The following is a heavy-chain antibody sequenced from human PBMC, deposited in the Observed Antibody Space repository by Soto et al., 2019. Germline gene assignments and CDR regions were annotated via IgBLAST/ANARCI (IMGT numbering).Heavy chain of an antibody. Sequence: GGSLRLSCAASGFTFSDYYMSWIRQAPGKGLEWVSYISSSSSYTNYADSVKGRFTISRDNAKNSLYLQMNSLRAEDTAVYYCARVAGIREDYFDYWGQGTLVTVSS. CDR2: ISSSSSYT. J-gene: IGHJ4*02. CDR1: GFTFSDYY. D-gene: IGHD3-10*01. V-gene: IGHV3-11*06. CDR3: ARVAGIREDYFDY.